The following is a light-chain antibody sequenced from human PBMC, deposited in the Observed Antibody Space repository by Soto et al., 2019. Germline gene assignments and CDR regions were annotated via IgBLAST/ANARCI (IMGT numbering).Light chain of an antibody. Sequence: DIQMTQSPSSLSASVGDRVTITCRASQSIRSYLNWYQQKPGKAPNLLIYGTSRLQSGVPSRFSGSGSGTDFTLTISSLQPEDFATYYCQQSYNTLWTFGQGTKVEIK. J-gene: IGKJ1*01. V-gene: IGKV1-39*01. CDR2: GTS. CDR1: QSIRSY. CDR3: QQSYNTLWT.